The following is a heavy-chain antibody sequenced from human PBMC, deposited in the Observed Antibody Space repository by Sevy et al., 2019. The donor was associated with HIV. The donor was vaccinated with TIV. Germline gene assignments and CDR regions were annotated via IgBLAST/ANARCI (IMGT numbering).Heavy chain of an antibody. D-gene: IGHD5-12*01. CDR2: ISYDGSNK. CDR3: ARNREGRRWLQFDY. CDR1: GFTFSSYA. Sequence: GGSLRLSCAASGFTFSSYAMHWVRQAPGKGLEWVAVISYDGSNKYYEESVKGRFTISRDNSKNTLYLQMNSLRAEDTAVYYCARNREGRRWLQFDYWGQGTLVTVSS. J-gene: IGHJ4*02. V-gene: IGHV3-30-3*01.